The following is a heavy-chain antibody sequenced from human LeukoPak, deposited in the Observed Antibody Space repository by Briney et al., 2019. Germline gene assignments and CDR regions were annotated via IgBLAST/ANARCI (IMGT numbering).Heavy chain of an antibody. V-gene: IGHV3-30*18. CDR2: ISYDGSNK. Sequence: GGFLRLSCAASGFTFSNYGLHWVRQAPGKGLEWVALISYDGSNKNYADSVKGRFTISRDNSKNTLYLQMNSLRAEDTAVYYCAKDSSSSWFGGDSKWGQGTLVTVSS. D-gene: IGHD6-13*01. J-gene: IGHJ4*02. CDR1: GFTFSNYG. CDR3: AKDSSSSWFGGDSK.